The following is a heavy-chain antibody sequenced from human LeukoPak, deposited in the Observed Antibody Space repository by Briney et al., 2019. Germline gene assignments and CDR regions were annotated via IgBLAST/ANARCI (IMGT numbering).Heavy chain of an antibody. V-gene: IGHV1-8*03. CDR3: ARGVVRGGWYHLFDY. CDR1: GYTSTSYD. J-gene: IGHJ4*02. CDR2: MNPNSGNT. D-gene: IGHD6-19*01. Sequence: ASVKVSCKASGYTSTSYDINWVRQATGQGLEWMGWMNPNSGNTGYAQKFQGRVTITRNTSISTAYMDLSSLRSEDTAVYYCARGVVRGGWYHLFDYWGQGTLVTVSS.